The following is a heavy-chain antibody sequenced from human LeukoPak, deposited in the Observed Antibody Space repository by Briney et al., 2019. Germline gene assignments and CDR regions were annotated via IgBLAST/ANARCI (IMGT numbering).Heavy chain of an antibody. CDR2: ISSSRSWT. D-gene: IGHD1-26*01. CDR3: AKDSKIVGPTFRSYHYMDV. J-gene: IGHJ6*03. V-gene: IGHV3-21*04. CDR1: GFIFSNFG. Sequence: PGGSLRLSCVASGFIFSNFGMNWARQAPGKGLEWVSSISSSRSWTYYADSVKGRFTISRDNAKNSLYLQMNSLRVEDTAVYYCAKDSKIVGPTFRSYHYMDVWGKGTTVTVSS.